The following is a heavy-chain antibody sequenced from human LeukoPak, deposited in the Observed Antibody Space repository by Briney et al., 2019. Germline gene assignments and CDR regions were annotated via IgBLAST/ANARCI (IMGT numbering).Heavy chain of an antibody. Sequence: SETLSLTCAVYGGSFSGYYWSWIRQPPGKGLEWIGEINHSGSTNYNPSLKSRVTISVDTSKNQFSLKLSSVTAADTAVYYCARTPRIAARLSPYAPYYYGMDVWGQGTTVTVSS. CDR2: INHSGST. V-gene: IGHV4-34*01. J-gene: IGHJ6*02. CDR3: ARTPRIAARLSPYAPYYYGMDV. D-gene: IGHD6-6*01. CDR1: GGSFSGYY.